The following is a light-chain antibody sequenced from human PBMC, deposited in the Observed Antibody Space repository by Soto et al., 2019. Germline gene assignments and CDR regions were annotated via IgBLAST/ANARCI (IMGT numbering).Light chain of an antibody. CDR3: SSFASGSTLYV. V-gene: IGLV2-14*01. Sequence: QSALTQPASVSGSPGQSITISCTGTSSDVGGYKYVSWYQQHPGKAPKLMIYEVSNRPSGVSNRFSGSKSGNTASLTVSGLQAEDEDDYYCSSFASGSTLYVFGTGTKLTVL. J-gene: IGLJ1*01. CDR1: SSDVGGYKY. CDR2: EVS.